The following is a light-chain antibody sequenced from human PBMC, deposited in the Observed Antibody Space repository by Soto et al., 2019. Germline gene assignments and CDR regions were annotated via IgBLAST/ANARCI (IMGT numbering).Light chain of an antibody. CDR1: QSISSSK. CDR2: GAS. CDR3: QQRSNWPPIT. J-gene: IGKJ5*01. V-gene: IGKV3D-20*02. Sequence: EIVMTQSPATLSVSPGESATLSCRASQSISSSKLAWYQQNPGQAPRLLMYGASNRATGIPARFSGSGSGTDFTLTISRLEPEDSAVYYCQQRSNWPPITFGQGTRLEIK.